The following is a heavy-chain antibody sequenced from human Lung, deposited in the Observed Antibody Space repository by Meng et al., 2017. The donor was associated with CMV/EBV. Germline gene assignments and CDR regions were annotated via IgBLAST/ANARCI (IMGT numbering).Heavy chain of an antibody. J-gene: IGHJ4*02. CDR2: IKYDGSEK. V-gene: IGHV3-7*01. CDR1: GFTFSDSY. CDR3: ARDPHFGALDY. Sequence: GGSLRLXCIASGFTFSDSYMSWIRQPPGKGLEWVANIKYDGSEKAYVGSVKGRFTISRDNTKNSLYLQMNSLTAEDTAVYYCARDPHFGALDYWGQGTLVTVPS. D-gene: IGHD3-10*01.